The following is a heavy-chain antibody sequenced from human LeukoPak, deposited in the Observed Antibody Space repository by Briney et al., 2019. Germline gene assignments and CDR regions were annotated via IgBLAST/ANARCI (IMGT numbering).Heavy chain of an antibody. CDR2: IIPIFGTA. Sequence: GASVKVSCKASGGTFSSYAISWVRQAPGQGLEWMGGIIPIFGTANYAQKFQGRVTTTADGSTSTAYMELSSLRSEDTAVYYCASSYGEYNWFDPWGQGTLVTVSS. D-gene: IGHD5-18*01. CDR1: GGTFSSYA. J-gene: IGHJ5*02. V-gene: IGHV1-69*13. CDR3: ASSYGEYNWFDP.